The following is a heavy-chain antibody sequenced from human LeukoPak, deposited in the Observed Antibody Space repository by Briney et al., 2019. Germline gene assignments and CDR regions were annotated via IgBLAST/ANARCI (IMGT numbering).Heavy chain of an antibody. V-gene: IGHV3-33*01. CDR2: IWYDGSNK. J-gene: IGHJ6*02. CDR1: GFTFSSYG. CDR3: ARDRPSSSWYTPTYGMDV. D-gene: IGHD6-13*01. Sequence: GRSLRLSCAASGFTFSSYGMHWVRQAPGKGLEWVAVIWYDGSNKYYADSVKGRFTISRDNSKNTLYLQMNSLRAEDTAVYYCARDRPSSSWYTPTYGMDVWGQGTTVTVSS.